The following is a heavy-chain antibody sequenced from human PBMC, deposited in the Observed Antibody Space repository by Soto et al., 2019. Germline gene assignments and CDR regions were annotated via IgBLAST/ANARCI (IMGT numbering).Heavy chain of an antibody. CDR2: MNPNSGGT. D-gene: IGHD6-19*01. CDR3: ASAAVTGTAGLDF. Sequence: ASVKVSCKASGYTFTSSDINWVRQAPGQGLEWMGWMNPNSGGTKSAEKFQGRVTMTRDTSISTAYMELSRLTSDDTAVYYCASAAVTGTAGLDFWGQGTQVTVS. J-gene: IGHJ4*02. CDR1: GYTFTSSD. V-gene: IGHV1-2*02.